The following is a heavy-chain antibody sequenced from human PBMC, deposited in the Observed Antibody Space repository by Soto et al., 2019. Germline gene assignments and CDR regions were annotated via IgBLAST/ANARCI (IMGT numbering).Heavy chain of an antibody. Sequence: ASVKVSCKASGYTFTSYGISWVRQAPGQGLEWMGWISAYNGNTNYAQKLQGRVTMTTDTSTSTAYMELRSLRSDDTAVYYCARNKPRLWFGELFPFDYWGQGTLVTVSS. D-gene: IGHD3-10*01. J-gene: IGHJ4*02. CDR3: ARNKPRLWFGELFPFDY. V-gene: IGHV1-18*01. CDR2: ISAYNGNT. CDR1: GYTFTSYG.